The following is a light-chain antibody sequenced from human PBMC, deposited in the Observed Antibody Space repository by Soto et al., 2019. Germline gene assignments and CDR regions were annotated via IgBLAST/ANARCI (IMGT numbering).Light chain of an antibody. J-gene: IGKJ4*01. CDR1: QGISSF. CDR3: QQVNSYPLT. V-gene: IGKV1-9*01. Sequence: DIQFTHSPSFLSPSIKEKETNTFRTSQGISSFLAWYQQKPGKAPKLLIYAASTLQSGVPSRFSGSGSGTEFTLTISSLQPEDFATYYCQQVNSYPLTFGGGTKVDIK. CDR2: AAS.